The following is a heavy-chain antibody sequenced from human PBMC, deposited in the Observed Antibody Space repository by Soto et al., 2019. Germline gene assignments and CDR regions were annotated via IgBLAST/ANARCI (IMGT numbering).Heavy chain of an antibody. CDR1: GYTFTSYG. Sequence: ASVKVSCKASGYTFTSYGISWVRQAPGQGLEWMGWISAYNGNTNYAQKLQGRVTMTTDTSTSTAYMELRSLRSDDTAVYYCARDFTALPSIAVMVWFDPWGQGTLVTAPQ. CDR2: ISAYNGNT. V-gene: IGHV1-18*01. D-gene: IGHD6-19*01. J-gene: IGHJ5*02. CDR3: ARDFTALPSIAVMVWFDP.